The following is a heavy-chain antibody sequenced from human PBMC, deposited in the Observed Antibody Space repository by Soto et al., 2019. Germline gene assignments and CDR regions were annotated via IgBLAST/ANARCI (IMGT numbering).Heavy chain of an antibody. V-gene: IGHV3-23*01. D-gene: IGHD3-22*01. CDR1: GFTFSSYA. Sequence: SLRLSCAASGFTFSSYAMSWVRQAPGKGLEWVSAISGSGGSTYYADSVKGRFTISRDNSKNTLYLQMNSLRAEDTAVYYCAKSKDSSGYYVDYYGMHVWGQGTTVTVSS. J-gene: IGHJ6*02. CDR3: AKSKDSSGYYVDYYGMHV. CDR2: ISGSGGST.